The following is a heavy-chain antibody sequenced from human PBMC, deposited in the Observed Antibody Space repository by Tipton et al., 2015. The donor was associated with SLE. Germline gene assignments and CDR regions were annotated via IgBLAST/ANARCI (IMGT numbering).Heavy chain of an antibody. CDR2: IRYGGST. CDR1: GDSMSSYY. CDR3: TSSSLAGSLEDWYFDL. J-gene: IGHJ2*01. V-gene: IGHV4-31*06. Sequence: TLSLTCTVSGDSMSSYYWNWIRQHPGKGLEWIGNIRYGGSTDYNPSLKSRVNISVDTSKNQFSLKLTSVTAADTAVYYCTSSSLAGSLEDWYFDLWGRGTLVTVSS.